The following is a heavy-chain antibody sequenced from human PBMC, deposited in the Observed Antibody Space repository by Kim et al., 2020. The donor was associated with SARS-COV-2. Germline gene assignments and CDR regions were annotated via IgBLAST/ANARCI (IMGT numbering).Heavy chain of an antibody. Sequence: ASVKVSCKASGYTFTSYDINWVRQATGQGLEWMGWMNPNSGNTGYAQKFQGRVTMTRNTSISTAYMELSSLRSEDTAVYYCARGLLGKSGSYLYYYYYYMDVWGKGTTVTVSS. D-gene: IGHD1-26*01. J-gene: IGHJ6*03. V-gene: IGHV1-8*01. CDR3: ARGLLGKSGSYLYYYYYYMDV. CDR1: GYTFTSYD. CDR2: MNPNSGNT.